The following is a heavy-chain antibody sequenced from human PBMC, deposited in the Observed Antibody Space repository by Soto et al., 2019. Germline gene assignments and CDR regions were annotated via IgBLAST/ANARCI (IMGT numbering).Heavy chain of an antibody. Sequence: EVQLVESGGGLVQPGGSLRLSCVACGFTFSSYSMNWVRQAPGGGLEWVSYISGGGGTTYYADSVKGRFRMSRDNAQNSLYLQLNSLRVEDTAVYYCAKRRPTVTSFDYYYLDVWGKGTTVTVSS. J-gene: IGHJ6*03. CDR1: GFTFSSYS. CDR2: ISGGGGTT. CDR3: AKRRPTVTSFDYYYLDV. D-gene: IGHD4-17*01. V-gene: IGHV3-48*01.